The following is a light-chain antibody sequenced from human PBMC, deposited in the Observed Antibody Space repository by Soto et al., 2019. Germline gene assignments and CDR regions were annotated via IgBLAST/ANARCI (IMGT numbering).Light chain of an antibody. Sequence: QSVLTQPPSASGTPGQRVTISCSGSNSNIGINTVSWYQQVPGTAPRVLIYADNQRPSGGPDRFSGSKSGTSASLAISWLQSEDEADYYCAAWDDTLNDRYVFGTGTKLTVL. V-gene: IGLV1-44*01. J-gene: IGLJ1*01. CDR2: ADN. CDR3: AAWDDTLNDRYV. CDR1: NSNIGINT.